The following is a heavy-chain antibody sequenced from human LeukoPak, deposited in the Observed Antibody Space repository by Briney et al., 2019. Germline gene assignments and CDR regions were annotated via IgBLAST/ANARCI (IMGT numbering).Heavy chain of an antibody. V-gene: IGHV4-59*08. CDR2: VYYSGST. D-gene: IGHD2-2*01. CDR1: RGSITTYY. CDR3: AWIGYCSSTSCLFDY. J-gene: IGHJ4*02. Sequence: PSETLSLTCTVSRGSITTYYWSWIRQPAGKGLEWIGNVYYSGSTTYNPSLKSRVSMSVDMSKNQFSLKLSSVTAADTAVYYCAWIGYCSSTSCLFDYWGQGTLVTVSS.